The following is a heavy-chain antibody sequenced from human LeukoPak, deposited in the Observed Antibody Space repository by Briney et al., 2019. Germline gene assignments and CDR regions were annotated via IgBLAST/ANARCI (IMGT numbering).Heavy chain of an antibody. V-gene: IGHV3-11*06. CDR3: ARHIVLVTAIDGFDI. J-gene: IGHJ3*02. D-gene: IGHD2-21*02. CDR2: MSSRSTTYT. Sequence: KPGGSLRLSCAASGFSLSDYYMTWVRQAPGRGLEWVSYMSSRSTTYTTYSDSVRGRFTISRDNAKNSVYLQMNSVRAEDTAVYYCARHIVLVTAIDGFDIWGQGTMVTVSS. CDR1: GFSLSDYY.